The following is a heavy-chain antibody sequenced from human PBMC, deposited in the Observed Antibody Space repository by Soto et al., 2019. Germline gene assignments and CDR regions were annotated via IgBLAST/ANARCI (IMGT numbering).Heavy chain of an antibody. J-gene: IGHJ6*02. CDR3: RSYDYYYYGMDV. CDR1: GGSISSSSYY. CDR2: IYYSGST. Sequence: PSETLSLTCTVSGGSISSSSYYWGWIRQPPGKGLEWIGSIYYSGSTYYNPSLKSRVTISVDTSKNQFSLKLSSVTAADTAVYYCRSYDYYYYGMDVWGQGTTVTVSS. D-gene: IGHD3-22*01. V-gene: IGHV4-39*01.